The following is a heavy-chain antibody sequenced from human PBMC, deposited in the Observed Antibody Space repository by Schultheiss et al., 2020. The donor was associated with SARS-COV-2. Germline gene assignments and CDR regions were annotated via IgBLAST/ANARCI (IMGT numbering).Heavy chain of an antibody. CDR1: GFDFSNFE. Sequence: GGSLRLSCSASGFDFSNFEMTWVRQAPGRGLEWISYIYDSGRPIYYAESVEGRFSVSRDNAKKSVYLHMDSLGVEDTAIYYCARENRRMYAALDYWGQGTLVTVSS. CDR3: ARENRRMYAALDY. D-gene: IGHD2-8*01. V-gene: IGHV3-48*03. J-gene: IGHJ4*02. CDR2: IYDSGRPI.